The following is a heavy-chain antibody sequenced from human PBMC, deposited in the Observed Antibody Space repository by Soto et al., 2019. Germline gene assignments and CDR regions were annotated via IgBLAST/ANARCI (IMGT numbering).Heavy chain of an antibody. CDR2: INHSGPT. V-gene: IGHV4-34*01. J-gene: IGHJ4*02. CDR1: GGPVSVYF. CDR3: ARRYCSDSYCSYFDY. Sequence: SETLSLTCAVYGGPVSVYFWRWIRQPPGKGLEWIGEINHSGPTSYSPSLDSRVTTSVDTSKNQFSLRLSSVTAADTAIYYCARRYCSDSYCSYFDYWGRGTLVTFSS. D-gene: IGHD2-15*01.